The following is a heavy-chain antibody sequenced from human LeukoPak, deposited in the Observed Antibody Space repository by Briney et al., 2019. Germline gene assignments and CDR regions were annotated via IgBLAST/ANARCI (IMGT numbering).Heavy chain of an antibody. J-gene: IGHJ3*02. CDR3: ARGPYSYDSSGAFDI. CDR1: SASITSSPYF. CDR2: ISYSGTT. V-gene: IGHV4-39*07. Sequence: SETLSLTCTVSSASITSSPYFWGWIRQSPGKGLEWIGSISYSGTTNYNPSLKSRVTISVDTSKNQFSLKLSSVTAADTAVYFCARGPYSYDSSGAFDIWGQGTMVTVSS. D-gene: IGHD3-22*01.